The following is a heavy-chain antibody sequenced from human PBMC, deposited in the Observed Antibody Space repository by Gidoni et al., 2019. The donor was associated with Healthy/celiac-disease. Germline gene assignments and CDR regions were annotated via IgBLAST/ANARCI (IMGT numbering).Heavy chain of an antibody. D-gene: IGHD3-10*01. CDR1: GFTFSSYG. CDR2: IWYDGSNK. Sequence: QVQLVESGGGVVQPGRSLRLSCAASGFTFSSYGMHWVRQAPGKGLEWVAVIWYDGSNKYYADSVKGRFTISRDNSKNTLYLQMNSLRAEDTAVYYCARIISYYGSGSYPFDFFDYWGQGTLVTVSS. V-gene: IGHV3-33*01. CDR3: ARIISYYGSGSYPFDFFDY. J-gene: IGHJ4*02.